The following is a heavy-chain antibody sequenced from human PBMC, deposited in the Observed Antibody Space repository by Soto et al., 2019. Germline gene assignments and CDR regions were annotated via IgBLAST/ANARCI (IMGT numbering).Heavy chain of an antibody. CDR2: VYPGASDI. V-gene: IGHV5-51*01. CDR3: ARQGTSRGSDYAAFDL. J-gene: IGHJ4*02. Sequence: GRSLKISCQASGYTFIYFWVAWVRQVPGKGLEWMGVVYPGASDIRYSPSFEGHVTISADKSTNTAYLQWSSLEAADTAIYYCARQGTSRGSDYAAFDLWGPGTLVTVSS. D-gene: IGHD3-10*01. CDR1: GYTFIYFW.